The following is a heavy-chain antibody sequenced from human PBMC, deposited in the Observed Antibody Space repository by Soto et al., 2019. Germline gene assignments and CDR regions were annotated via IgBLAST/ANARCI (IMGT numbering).Heavy chain of an antibody. V-gene: IGHV1-18*01. Sequence: QVHLVQSGAEVKKPGASVKVSCKGSGYAFTTYGITWVRQAPGQVLAWMGWISAHNGNTNYAQKLQGRVTVTRDTSTSTAYMELRRLRSDDTAVYYCARGRYGDYWGQGALVTVSS. CDR2: ISAHNGNT. CDR1: GYAFTTYG. CDR3: ARGRYGDY. D-gene: IGHD1-1*01. J-gene: IGHJ4*02.